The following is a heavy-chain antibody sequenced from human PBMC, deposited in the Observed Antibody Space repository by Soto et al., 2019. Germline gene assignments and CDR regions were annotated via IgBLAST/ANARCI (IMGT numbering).Heavy chain of an antibody. CDR2: IYHSGST. D-gene: IGHD5-12*01. J-gene: IGHJ4*02. V-gene: IGHV4-30-2*01. Sequence: SETHCLTSGVADGSIGGGGYSWSWIRQPPGKGLEWIGYIYHSGSTYYNPSLKSRVTISVDTSKNQFSLKLSSVTAADTAVYYCASRSRWLRDFDYWGQGTLVTVSS. CDR3: ASRSRWLRDFDY. CDR1: DGSIGGGGYS.